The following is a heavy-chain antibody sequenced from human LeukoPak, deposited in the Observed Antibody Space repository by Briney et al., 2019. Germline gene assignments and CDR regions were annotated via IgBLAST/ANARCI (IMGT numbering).Heavy chain of an antibody. D-gene: IGHD2-2*01. CDR2: ISAYNGNT. J-gene: IGHJ4*02. CDR3: ARGRGYCSSTSCQLTDY. V-gene: IGHV1-18*01. CDR1: GYTFTSYG. Sequence: ASVKVPCKASGYTFTSYGISWVRQAPEQGLEWMGWISAYNGNTNYAQMLQGRVTMTTDTSTSTAYMELRSLRSDDTAVYYCARGRGYCSSTSCQLTDYWGQGTLVTVSS.